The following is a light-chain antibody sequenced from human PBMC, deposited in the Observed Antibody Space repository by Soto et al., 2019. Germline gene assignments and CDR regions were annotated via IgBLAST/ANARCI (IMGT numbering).Light chain of an antibody. J-gene: IGKJ1*01. CDR2: GAS. CDR3: QQYNNWPSCT. V-gene: IGKV3D-15*01. CDR1: QSVSSN. Sequence: EIVMTQSPATLSVSPGERATLSCRASQSVSSNLAWYQQKPGQAPRLLIYGASIRATGIPARFSGSGSGTEFTLTISSLQSEDFAVYSCQQYNNWPSCTFGQGTKVDIK.